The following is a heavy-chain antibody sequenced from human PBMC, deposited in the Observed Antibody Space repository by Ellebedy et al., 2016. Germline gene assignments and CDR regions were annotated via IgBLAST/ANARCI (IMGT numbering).Heavy chain of an antibody. Sequence: SETLSLTXTVSGGSIRNYYWSWIRQPAEKGLEWSGRMFTSGGPDYNPSLRSRVTMSIDTSTNQISLRLSSVSAADTAVYYCARSLVGINNNGYDWGLEYWGQGILVTVSS. V-gene: IGHV4-4*07. J-gene: IGHJ4*02. CDR1: GGSIRNYY. CDR3: ARSLVGINNNGYDWGLEY. D-gene: IGHD5-12*01. CDR2: MFTSGGP.